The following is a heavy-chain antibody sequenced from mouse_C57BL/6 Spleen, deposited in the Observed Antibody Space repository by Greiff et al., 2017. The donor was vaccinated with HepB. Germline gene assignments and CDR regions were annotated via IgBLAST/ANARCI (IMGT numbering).Heavy chain of an antibody. CDR1: GYSITSGYY. J-gene: IGHJ4*01. Sequence: EVQLQQSGPGLVKPSQSLSLTCSVTGYSITSGYYWNWIRQFPGNKLEWMGYISYDGSNNYNPSLKNRISITRDTSKNQFFLKLNSVTTEDTATYYCARDGHGYYYYYAMDYWGQGTSVTVSS. V-gene: IGHV3-6*01. CDR2: ISYDGSN. CDR3: ARDGHGYYYYYAMDY. D-gene: IGHD2-3*01.